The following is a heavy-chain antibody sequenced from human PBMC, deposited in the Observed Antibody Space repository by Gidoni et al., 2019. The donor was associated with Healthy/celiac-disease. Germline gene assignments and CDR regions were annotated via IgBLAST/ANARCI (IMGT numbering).Heavy chain of an antibody. Sequence: QGQLVESGGGGVPPGRSLRLSCAASGFTFSSYAMHWVRQAPGKGLEWVAVISYDGSNKCYADSVKGRFTIASDNSKNPLYLQINSLRAEDTAVYYCARDIYSSGWRPYYFDYWGQGPLVTVSS. CDR1: GFTFSSYA. CDR2: ISYDGSNK. CDR3: ARDIYSSGWRPYYFDY. D-gene: IGHD6-19*01. J-gene: IGHJ4*02. V-gene: IGHV3-30-3*01.